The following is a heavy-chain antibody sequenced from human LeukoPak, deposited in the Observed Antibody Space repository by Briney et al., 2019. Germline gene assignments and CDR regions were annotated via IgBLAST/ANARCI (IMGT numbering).Heavy chain of an antibody. Sequence: GASVKVSCKASGYTFTSYGISWVRQAPGQGLEWMGWIGAYNGNTNYAQKLQGRVTMTTDTSTSTAYMELRSLRSDDTAVYYCARRGQCSSTSCYEYYYYYMDVWGKGTTVTVSS. D-gene: IGHD2-2*01. CDR2: IGAYNGNT. CDR3: ARRGQCSSTSCYEYYYYYMDV. V-gene: IGHV1-18*01. J-gene: IGHJ6*03. CDR1: GYTFTSYG.